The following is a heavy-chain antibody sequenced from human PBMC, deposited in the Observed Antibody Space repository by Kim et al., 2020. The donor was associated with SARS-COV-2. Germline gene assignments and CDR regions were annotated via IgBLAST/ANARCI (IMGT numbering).Heavy chain of an antibody. J-gene: IGHJ6*03. V-gene: IGHV5-51*01. Sequence: SYSPSFQGQVTSSADKSISTAYLQWSSLKASDTAMYYCARQRGYYYYYMDVWGKGTTVTVSS. CDR3: ARQRGYYYYYMDV. D-gene: IGHD3-10*01.